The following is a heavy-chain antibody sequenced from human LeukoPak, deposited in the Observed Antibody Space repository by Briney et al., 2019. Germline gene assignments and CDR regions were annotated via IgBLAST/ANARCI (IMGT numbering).Heavy chain of an antibody. J-gene: IGHJ6*03. CDR3: AKQSFGVVMEGVDYYYYMDV. V-gene: IGHV3-23*01. D-gene: IGHD3-3*01. Sequence: GGSLRLSCAASGFTFSSYAMSWVRQAPGKGLEWVSAISGSGGSTYYADSVKGRFTISRDNSKNTLYLQMNSLRAEDTAVYYCAKQSFGVVMEGVDYYYYMDVWGKGTTVTVSS. CDR2: ISGSGGST. CDR1: GFTFSSYA.